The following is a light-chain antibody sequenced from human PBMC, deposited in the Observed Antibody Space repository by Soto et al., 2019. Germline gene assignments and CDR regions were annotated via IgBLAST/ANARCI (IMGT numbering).Light chain of an antibody. CDR2: EVS. V-gene: IGLV2-14*01. CDR3: RSYTSSSPYV. J-gene: IGLJ1*01. Sequence: QSVLTQPASVSGSPGQSITISCTGTRSNVGGYNYVSWYQQHPGKAPKLMIYEVSNRPSGVSNRFSGSKSGKTASLTLSGLQAEDEADYYCRSYTSSSPYVFGTGTKLTVL. CDR1: RSNVGGYNY.